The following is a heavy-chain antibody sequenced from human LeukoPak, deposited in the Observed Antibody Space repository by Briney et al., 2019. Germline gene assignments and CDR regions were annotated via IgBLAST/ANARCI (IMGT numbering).Heavy chain of an antibody. Sequence: GGSLRPSCAASGFTLDNYNFNWVRQAPGKGLEWVASIRSYSSYIHYADSVKGRFTISRDDAKKSLYLQMNSLRAEDTAVYYCARDQYQLADYWGQGTLVTVSS. CDR2: IRSYSSYI. J-gene: IGHJ4*02. CDR3: ARDQYQLADY. CDR1: GFTLDNYN. D-gene: IGHD6-6*01. V-gene: IGHV3-21*01.